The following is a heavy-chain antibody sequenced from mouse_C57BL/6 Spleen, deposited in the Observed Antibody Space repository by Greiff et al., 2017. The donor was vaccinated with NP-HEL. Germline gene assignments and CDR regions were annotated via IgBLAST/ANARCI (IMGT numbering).Heavy chain of an antibody. CDR2: INPNNGGT. J-gene: IGHJ2*01. Sequence: EVQLQQSGPELVKPGASVKISCKASGYTFTDYYMNWVKQSHGKSLEWIGDINPNNGGTSYNQKFKGKATLTVDKSSSTAYMELRSLTSEDSAVYYCARGELRRYWGQGTTLTVSS. CDR1: GYTFTDYY. V-gene: IGHV1-26*01. CDR3: ARGELRRY. D-gene: IGHD2-4*01.